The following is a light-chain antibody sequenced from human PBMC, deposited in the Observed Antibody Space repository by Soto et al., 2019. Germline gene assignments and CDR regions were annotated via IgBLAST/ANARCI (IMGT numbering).Light chain of an antibody. V-gene: IGKV3-15*01. Sequence: VLTQSPGTLSLSPGERVSLSCRASQSISTNLAWYQQKPGQAPRLLIYGASTRDTHIPDRFSGTGSETEFTLSVSSLQSEDFAIYYCQQYYDWPLVTFGGGTRVEI. CDR1: QSISTN. J-gene: IGKJ4*01. CDR2: GAS. CDR3: QQYYDWPLVT.